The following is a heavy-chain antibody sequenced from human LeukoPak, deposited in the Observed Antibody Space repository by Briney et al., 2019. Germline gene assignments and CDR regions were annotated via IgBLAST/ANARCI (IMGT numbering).Heavy chain of an antibody. CDR3: VRDPSDYGGNDAFDI. D-gene: IGHD4-23*01. V-gene: IGHV3-74*01. Sequence: GGSLRLSCAASGFTFSSYWMHWVRQAPGKGLVWVSRINTDGSSTSYADSVKGRFTISRDNAKNTLYLQMNSLRPEDTAVYYCVRDPSDYGGNDAFDIWGQGTMVTVSS. J-gene: IGHJ3*02. CDR2: INTDGSST. CDR1: GFTFSSYW.